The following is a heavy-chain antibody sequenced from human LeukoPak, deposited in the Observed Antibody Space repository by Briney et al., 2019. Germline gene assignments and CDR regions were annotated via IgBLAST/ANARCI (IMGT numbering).Heavy chain of an antibody. Sequence: SETLSLTCTVSGGSISSYYWVWIRQRPGKGLEWIVYIYYGGSTNYNHSLKSRVTISVDTSNNQFFLKLSLVTAAATVYYCWARRYCSGGSCYGDNWFDPWGQGTLVPVSS. CDR1: GGSISSYY. D-gene: IGHD2-15*01. CDR2: IYYGGST. J-gene: IGHJ5*02. CDR3: ARRYCSGGSCYGDNWFDP. V-gene: IGHV4-59*01.